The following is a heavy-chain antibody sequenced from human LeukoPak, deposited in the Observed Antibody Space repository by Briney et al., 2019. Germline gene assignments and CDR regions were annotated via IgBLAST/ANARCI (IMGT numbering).Heavy chain of an antibody. D-gene: IGHD3-22*01. CDR3: ARDHGYYYDSSGNYYFDY. J-gene: IGHJ4*02. V-gene: IGHV1-69*04. CDR2: IIPILGIA. Sequence: ASVKVSCKASGGTFSSYTISWVRQAPGQGLEWMGRIIPILGIANYAQKFQGRVTITADKSTSTAYMELSSLRSEDTAVYYCARDHGYYYDSSGNYYFDYWGQGTLVTASS. CDR1: GGTFSSYT.